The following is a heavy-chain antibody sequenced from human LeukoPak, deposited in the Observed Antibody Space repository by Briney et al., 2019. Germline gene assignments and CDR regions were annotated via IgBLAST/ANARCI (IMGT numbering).Heavy chain of an antibody. D-gene: IGHD5-18*01. V-gene: IGHV1-2*02. Sequence: ASVKVSCKASGYTFSGYYLHWVRQAPGQGLEWMGWINPNNGDTNYSQKFQGRVTMTKDTSITSAYMELSSLRSDDTALYYCARGPFRNVDIAMVASRFDPWGQGTLVTVSS. CDR1: GYTFSGYY. J-gene: IGHJ5*02. CDR2: INPNNGDT. CDR3: ARGPFRNVDIAMVASRFDP.